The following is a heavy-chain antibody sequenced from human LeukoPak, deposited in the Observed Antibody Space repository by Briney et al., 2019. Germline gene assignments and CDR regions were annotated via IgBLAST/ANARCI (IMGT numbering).Heavy chain of an antibody. CDR2: ISSSGSSI. CDR3: ARNGDGHFDY. J-gene: IGHJ4*02. D-gene: IGHD7-27*01. Sequence: PGGSLRLSCAASGFTFSSYEMNWVRQAPGKGLEWVSYISSSGSSIYYADSVKGRFTISRDNAKNSLYLQMNRMTAEDTAVYYCARNGDGHFDYWGQGTLVTVSS. CDR1: GFTFSSYE. V-gene: IGHV3-48*03.